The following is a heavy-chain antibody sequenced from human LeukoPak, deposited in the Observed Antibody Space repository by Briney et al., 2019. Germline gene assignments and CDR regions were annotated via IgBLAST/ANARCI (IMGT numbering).Heavy chain of an antibody. CDR2: ISYSGST. CDR1: GGSISSYY. J-gene: IGHJ3*02. CDR3: ARQGYDILTGYIDAFDI. V-gene: IGHV4-59*08. Sequence: SETLSLTCTVSGGSISSYYWSCIRQPPGKGLEWIGYISYSGSTNYNPSLKSRVTISIDTSKNQFSLKLRSVTAADTAIYYCARQGYDILTGYIDAFDIWGQGTMVTVSS. D-gene: IGHD3-9*01.